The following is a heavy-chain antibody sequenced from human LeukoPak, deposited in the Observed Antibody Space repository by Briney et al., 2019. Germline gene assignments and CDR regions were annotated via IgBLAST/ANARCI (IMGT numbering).Heavy chain of an antibody. CDR2: IYYSGNT. CDR3: AREGSVTTIFGVVNWFDP. CDR1: GGSISSHY. D-gene: IGHD3-3*01. V-gene: IGHV4-59*11. Sequence: SETLSLTRTVSGGSISSHYWSWIRQPPGKGLEWIGYIYYSGNTNYNPSLKSRVTISVDTSKNQFSLKLNSVTAADTAVYYCAREGSVTTIFGVVNWFDPWGQGTLVTVSS. J-gene: IGHJ5*02.